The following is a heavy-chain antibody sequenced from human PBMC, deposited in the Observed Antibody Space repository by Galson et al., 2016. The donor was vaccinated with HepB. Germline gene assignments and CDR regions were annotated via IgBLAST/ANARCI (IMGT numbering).Heavy chain of an antibody. CDR1: GLTFSSYW. Sequence: SLRLSCAASGLTFSSYWMHWVRQAPGKGLEWISRIKSDGRSTNYADSVKGRFIISRDNAKNTLYLQMNSLRAEDTALYYCARLSLVVGGTIDYWGQGTLVTVSS. V-gene: IGHV3-74*01. CDR2: IKSDGRST. CDR3: ARLSLVVGGTIDY. J-gene: IGHJ4*02. D-gene: IGHD6-19*01.